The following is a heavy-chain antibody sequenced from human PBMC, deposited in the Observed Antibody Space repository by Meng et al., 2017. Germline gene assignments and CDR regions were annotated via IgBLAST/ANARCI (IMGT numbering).Heavy chain of an antibody. CDR1: GFTFSSYW. D-gene: IGHD3-22*01. V-gene: IGHV3-7*01. CDR2: IKQDGSEK. Sequence: ESLKISCAASGFTFSSYWMSWVRQAPGKGLEWVANIKQDGSEKYYVDSVKGRFTISRDNAKNSLYLQMNSLRAEDTAVYYCARVLVVVITTYYFDYWGQGTLVTVSS. J-gene: IGHJ4*02. CDR3: ARVLVVVITTYYFDY.